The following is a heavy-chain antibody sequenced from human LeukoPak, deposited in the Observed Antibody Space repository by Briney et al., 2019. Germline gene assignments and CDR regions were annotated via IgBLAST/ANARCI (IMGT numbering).Heavy chain of an antibody. CDR1: GGSISSGDYY. CDR2: IYYSGST. CDR3: ARWITMIVVVIDLALAFDI. D-gene: IGHD3-22*01. J-gene: IGHJ3*02. V-gene: IGHV4-30-4*08. Sequence: SETLSLTCTVSGGSISSGDYYWSWIRQPPGKGLEWIGYIYYSGSTYYNPSLKSRVTISVDTSKNQFSLKLSSVTAADTAVYYCARWITMIVVVIDLALAFDIWGQGTMVTVSS.